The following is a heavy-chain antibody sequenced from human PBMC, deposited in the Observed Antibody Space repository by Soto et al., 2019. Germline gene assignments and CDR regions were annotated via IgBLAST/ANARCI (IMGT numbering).Heavy chain of an antibody. CDR3: VRERGTYDYWYGMDV. D-gene: IGHD3-3*01. J-gene: IGHJ6*02. Sequence: QVQLVESGGGVVQPGNSLRLSCAAFSSYAMHWVRQAPGKGLEWVAIISYDGRSIFYADSVKGRFTISRDKSKNTLYLQMKSLRGDDTAVYYCVRERGTYDYWYGMDVWGQGTTVTVSS. V-gene: IGHV3-30*04. CDR1: SSYA. CDR2: ISYDGRSI.